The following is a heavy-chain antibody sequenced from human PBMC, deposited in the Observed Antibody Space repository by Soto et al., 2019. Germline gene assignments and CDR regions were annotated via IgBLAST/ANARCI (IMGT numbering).Heavy chain of an antibody. V-gene: IGHV3-48*01. Sequence: EVQLVESGGGLEQPGGSLRLSCAASGFTFSSYAMNWVRQAPGKGLEWLSYISTSSSTIYYADSVKGRFTISRDKAKNSLFLQMNSLRAEDTAVYYCARDGTVDFYYGMDVWGQGTTVTVSS. CDR2: ISTSSSTI. CDR3: ARDGTVDFYYGMDV. CDR1: GFTFSSYA. J-gene: IGHJ6*02. D-gene: IGHD5-12*01.